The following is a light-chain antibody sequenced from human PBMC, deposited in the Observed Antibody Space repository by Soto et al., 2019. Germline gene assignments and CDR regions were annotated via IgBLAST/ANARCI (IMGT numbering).Light chain of an antibody. CDR2: DVS. J-gene: IGLJ1*01. V-gene: IGLV2-11*01. CDR1: SSDVGGYNF. CDR3: CSYAGSYTFYV. Sequence: QSALTQPRSVSGAPGQSVTVSCTGTSSDVGGYNFVSWYQQHPGKAPKVIVYDVSKRPSGVPDRFSGSKSGSTASLTISGLQAEDEADYYCCSYAGSYTFYVFGTGTKLTVL.